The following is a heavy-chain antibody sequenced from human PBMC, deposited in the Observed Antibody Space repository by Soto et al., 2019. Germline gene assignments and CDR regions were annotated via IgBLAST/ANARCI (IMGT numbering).Heavy chain of an antibody. J-gene: IGHJ6*02. D-gene: IGHD3-3*01. CDR1: GFSFSFYG. V-gene: IGHV3-33*01. Sequence: QMQLVESGGGVVQPGGSLRLSCGSSGFSFSFYGMHWVRQAPGKGLEWVAFIWYDGTSKFYADSVKGRFTISRDNSKTTLFLEMNSLRAEDTAVYYCARDGTPQRLMEKNYYNCYSGMDAWGQGTTVLVSS. CDR3: ARDGTPQRLMEKNYYNCYSGMDA. CDR2: IWYDGTSK.